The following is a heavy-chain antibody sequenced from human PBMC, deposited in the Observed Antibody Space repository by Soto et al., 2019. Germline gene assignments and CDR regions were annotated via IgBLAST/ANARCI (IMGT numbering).Heavy chain of an antibody. CDR1: GFTFSSYG. CDR3: ERAPGSGRDFWSGYWLNGMDV. D-gene: IGHD3-3*01. J-gene: IGHJ6*02. Sequence: PGGSLRLSCAASGFTFSSYGMHWVRQAPGKGLEWVAVKSYDGSNKYYADSVKGRFTISRDNSKNTLYLQMNSLRAEDTAVYYCERAPGSGRDFWSGYWLNGMDVWGQGTPVTVSS. V-gene: IGHV3-30*19. CDR2: KSYDGSNK.